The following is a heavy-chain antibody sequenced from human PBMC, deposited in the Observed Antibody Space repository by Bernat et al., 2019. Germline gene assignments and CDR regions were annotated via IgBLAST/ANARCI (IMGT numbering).Heavy chain of an antibody. CDR2: VYSDGST. V-gene: IGHV3-66*04. Sequence: EVQLVESGGGLVQPGGSLRLSCVASGFTVSSNYMSWVRQAPGKGLEWVSIVYSDGSTYYADSVKGRFTSSRDNSKNTVFLQMSSLRVDDMAVYYCARQDDFWSGFVVWGQGTLVTVSS. CDR3: ARQDDFWSGFVV. J-gene: IGHJ5*02. CDR1: GFTVSSNY. D-gene: IGHD3-3*01.